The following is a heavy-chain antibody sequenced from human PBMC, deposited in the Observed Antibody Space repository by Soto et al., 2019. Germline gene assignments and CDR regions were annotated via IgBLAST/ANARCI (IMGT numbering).Heavy chain of an antibody. CDR1: GGSISSSSYY. CDR2: IYYSGST. V-gene: IGHV4-39*01. CDR3: ARHGPGSFSVGVDY. D-gene: IGHD3-10*01. J-gene: IGHJ4*02. Sequence: QLQLQESGPGLVKPSETLSLTCTVSGGSISSSSYYWGWIRQPPGKGLEWIGSIYYSGSTYYNPSLKSRVTISVDTSKNQCSLKLSSVTAADTAVYYCARHGPGSFSVGVDYWGQGTLVTVSS.